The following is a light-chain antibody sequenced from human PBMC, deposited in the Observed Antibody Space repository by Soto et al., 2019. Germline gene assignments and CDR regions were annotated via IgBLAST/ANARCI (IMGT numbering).Light chain of an antibody. J-gene: IGLJ1*01. CDR1: SSNFGAGYD. CDR3: QSYDSSLIGYV. CDR2: GNN. Sequence: QSVLTQPPSVSGAPGQTVTISCTGSSSNFGAGYDVHWYQQLPGTAPKLLIYGNNNRPSGVPDRFSGSKSGTSASLAITGLQAKDEGDYYCQSYDSSLIGYVFGTGTKVTVL. V-gene: IGLV1-40*01.